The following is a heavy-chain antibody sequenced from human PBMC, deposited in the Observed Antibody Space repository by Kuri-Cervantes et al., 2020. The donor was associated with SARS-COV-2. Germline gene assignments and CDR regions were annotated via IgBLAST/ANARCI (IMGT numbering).Heavy chain of an antibody. CDR1: GFTFSTYW. V-gene: IGHV3-74*01. CDR2: IKSDSSET. CDR3: VRDGDHWNFDY. J-gene: IGHJ4*02. D-gene: IGHD1-1*01. Sequence: GGSLRLSCAASGFTFSTYWMHWVRQVPGKGLVWVSRIKSDSSETNYADSVQGRFTISRDNAKNMLFLQMNSLRAEDTAVYYCVRDGDHWNFDYWGQGTLVTVSS.